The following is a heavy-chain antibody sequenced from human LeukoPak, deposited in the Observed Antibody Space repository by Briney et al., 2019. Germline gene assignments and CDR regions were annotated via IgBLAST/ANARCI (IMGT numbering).Heavy chain of an antibody. CDR2: ISSSGGTP. V-gene: IGHV3-48*01. Sequence: GGSLRLSCAASGFTFSSYNMNWVRQAPGKGLEWISFISSSGGTPLYADSVKGRFTISRDNAKNSLYLQMNGLRAEDTAVYYCTRRRGDGYVGDWGQGILVTVSS. CDR3: TRRRGDGYVGD. J-gene: IGHJ4*02. CDR1: GFTFSSYN. D-gene: IGHD5-24*01.